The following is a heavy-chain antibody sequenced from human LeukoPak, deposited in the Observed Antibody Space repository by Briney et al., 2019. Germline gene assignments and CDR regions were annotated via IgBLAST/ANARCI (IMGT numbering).Heavy chain of an antibody. CDR1: GYTFTNYY. CDR3: ARWVGGPAGINYYGMDV. CDR2: LNPSGGTT. D-gene: IGHD2-2*01. V-gene: IGHV1-46*01. Sequence: ASVKVSCKASGYTFTNYYMQWVRQAPGQGFEWMGILNPSGGTTSYAQRFQGRVAMTRDTSTSTVYMELSSLRSEDTAVYYCARWVGGPAGINYYGMDVWGQGTTVTVSS. J-gene: IGHJ6*02.